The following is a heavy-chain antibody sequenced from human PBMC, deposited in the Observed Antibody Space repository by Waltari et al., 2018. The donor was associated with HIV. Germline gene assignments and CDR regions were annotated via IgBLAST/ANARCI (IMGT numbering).Heavy chain of an antibody. CDR3: ARGRSPYSSGWYASEY. D-gene: IGHD6-19*01. J-gene: IGHJ4*02. Sequence: QVSLQQWGAGLLKTSATLSLTCAVYGGSFSGYYWSWLRQPPGKGLEWIGEINHSGSTNYKPSLKSRVTISVDTSKNQFSLKLSSVTAADTAVYYCARGRSPYSSGWYASEYWGQGTLVTVSS. CDR2: INHSGST. V-gene: IGHV4-34*01. CDR1: GGSFSGYY.